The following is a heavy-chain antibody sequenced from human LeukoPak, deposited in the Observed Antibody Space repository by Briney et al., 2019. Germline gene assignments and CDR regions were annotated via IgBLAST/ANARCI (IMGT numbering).Heavy chain of an antibody. CDR3: ARERGYSNYVIDY. J-gene: IGHJ4*02. CDR1: GDTFSSYT. CDR2: IIPILGIA. D-gene: IGHD4-11*01. Sequence: GSSVKVSCKASGDTFSSYTISWVRQAPGQGLEWMGRIIPILGIAKYAQKFQGRVTITADKSTSTAYMELSSLRSEDTAVYYCARERGYSNYVIDYWGQGTLVTVSS. V-gene: IGHV1-69*04.